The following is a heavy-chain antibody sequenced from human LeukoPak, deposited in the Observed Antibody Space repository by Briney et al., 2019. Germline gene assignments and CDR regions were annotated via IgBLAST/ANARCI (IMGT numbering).Heavy chain of an antibody. CDR1: GGSISSYY. V-gene: IGHV4-59*01. CDR2: IYYSGST. Sequence: SETLSLTCTVSGGSISSYYWSWIRQPPGKGLEWIGYIYYSGSTNYNPSLKSRVTILVDTSKNQFSLKLSSVTAADTAVYYCASRITMVRGVIPDAFDIWGQGTMVTVSS. D-gene: IGHD3-10*01. CDR3: ASRITMVRGVIPDAFDI. J-gene: IGHJ3*02.